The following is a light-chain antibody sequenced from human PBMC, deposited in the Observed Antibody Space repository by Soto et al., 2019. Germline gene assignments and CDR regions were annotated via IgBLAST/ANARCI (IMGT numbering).Light chain of an antibody. Sequence: QSVLTQPPSVSGAPGQRVTISCTGSSSNIGAGYNVHWYQQLPGTAPKLLIFGNSNRPSGVPDRFSGSKSGTSASLAITGLQAADEADYYCQSYDSSLGGWVFGGGTQLTVL. CDR3: QSYDSSLGGWV. J-gene: IGLJ3*02. CDR2: GNS. V-gene: IGLV1-40*01. CDR1: SSNIGAGYN.